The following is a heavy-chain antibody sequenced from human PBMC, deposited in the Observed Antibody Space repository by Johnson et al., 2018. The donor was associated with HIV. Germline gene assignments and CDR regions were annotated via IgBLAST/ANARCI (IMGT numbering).Heavy chain of an antibody. CDR2: IYSGGSP. CDR1: GFTVSSNY. J-gene: IGHJ3*02. Sequence: VQLVESGGGLVQPGGSLRLSCAASGFTVSSNYMSWFRQAPGKGLAWVSVIYSGGSPYYADPVKGRFTISRDNPKNTLYLQMISLGAEATAVYYSARGLRQVAAFDIWGQGTMVTVSS. D-gene: IGHD3-16*01. CDR3: ARGLRQVAAFDI. V-gene: IGHV3-66*01.